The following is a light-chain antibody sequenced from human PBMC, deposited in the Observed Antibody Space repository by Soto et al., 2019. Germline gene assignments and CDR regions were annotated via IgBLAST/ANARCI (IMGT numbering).Light chain of an antibody. V-gene: IGLV2-14*03. J-gene: IGLJ2*01. CDR1: TSDIVGYTY. CDR3: SSYGASSTL. Sequence: QAALTQPASVYGSPGQSITISCTGSTSDIVGYTYVSWHQQHPGKAPKLLIYDVSYRPSGISDRFSGSKSGNTASLTISGLQPEDEADYYCSSYGASSTLFGGGTTLTVL. CDR2: DVS.